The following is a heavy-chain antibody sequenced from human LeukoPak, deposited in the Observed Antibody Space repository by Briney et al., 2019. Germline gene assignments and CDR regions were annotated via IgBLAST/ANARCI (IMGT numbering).Heavy chain of an antibody. CDR2: MNPNSVDT. CDR3: AREPLGRTPHYMDV. V-gene: IGHV1-8*03. CDR1: GYTFTSYD. Sequence: ASVKVSCKASGYTFTSYDINGVRQATGQGLEWMGWMNPNSVDTGYAQKFQGRVTSTRHTPIRTASMQLSSLRSEDTALYYCAREPLGRTPHYMDVWRKGTTVPVPS. D-gene: IGHD1-14*01. J-gene: IGHJ6*03.